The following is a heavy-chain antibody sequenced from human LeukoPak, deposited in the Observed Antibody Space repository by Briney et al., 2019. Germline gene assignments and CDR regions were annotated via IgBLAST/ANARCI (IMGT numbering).Heavy chain of an antibody. D-gene: IGHD3-16*02. V-gene: IGHV3-23*01. CDR3: EKDDGHIYHIDY. Sequence: PGGSLRLSCAGSGFTFRRYAMIWVRQAPGKGLEHVSGIGGNGGSIYYTDSVRGRFTISRDNSRNTLFLQMNSLRAEDTAVYYCEKDDGHIYHIDYWGRGTLHSVSS. J-gene: IGHJ4*02. CDR1: GFTFRRYA. CDR2: IGGNGGSI.